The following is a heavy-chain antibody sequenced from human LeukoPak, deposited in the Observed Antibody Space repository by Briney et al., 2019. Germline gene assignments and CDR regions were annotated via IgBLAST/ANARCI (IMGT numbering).Heavy chain of an antibody. Sequence: GGSLRLSCAASGFSFSDYNMNWVRQAPGKGLVWVSRISSDGSSTSYADSVKGRFTISRDNAKNTLYLQMNSLRAEDTAVYYCTRDQIFCSGGYCYFDYWGQGTLVTVSS. J-gene: IGHJ4*02. CDR3: TRDQIFCSGGYCYFDY. CDR1: GFSFSDYN. CDR2: ISSDGSST. D-gene: IGHD2-15*01. V-gene: IGHV3-74*01.